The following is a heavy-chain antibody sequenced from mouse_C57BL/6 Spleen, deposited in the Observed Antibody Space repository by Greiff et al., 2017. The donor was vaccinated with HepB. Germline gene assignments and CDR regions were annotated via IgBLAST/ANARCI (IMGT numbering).Heavy chain of an antibody. CDR2: IHPNSGST. J-gene: IGHJ4*01. CDR1: GYTFTSYW. D-gene: IGHD1-1*01. V-gene: IGHV1-64*01. CDR3: ARWGGSSYVDAMDY. Sequence: QVQLQQPGAELVKPGASVKLSCKASGYTFTSYWMHWVKQRPGQGLEWIGMIHPNSGSTNYNEKFKSTATLTVDKSSSTAYMQLSSLTSEDSAVYYCARWGGSSYVDAMDYWGQGTSVTVAS.